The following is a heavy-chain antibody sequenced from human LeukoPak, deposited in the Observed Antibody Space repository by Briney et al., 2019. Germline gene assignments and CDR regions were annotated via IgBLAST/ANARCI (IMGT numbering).Heavy chain of an antibody. CDR3: AKDGLYTRPARVIASAPGDYFRYYMDV. CDR2: IRYDASNK. Sequence: GGSLRLSCAASGFTFSDYGMHWVRRAPGQGLEWVAFIRYDASNKYYAGSVKGRFTISRDNSKNTLFLQMNSLRGEDTAVYYCAKDGLYTRPARVIASAPGDYFRYYMDVWGKGTTVTVSS. V-gene: IGHV3-30*02. CDR1: GFTFSDYG. D-gene: IGHD3-3*02. J-gene: IGHJ6*03.